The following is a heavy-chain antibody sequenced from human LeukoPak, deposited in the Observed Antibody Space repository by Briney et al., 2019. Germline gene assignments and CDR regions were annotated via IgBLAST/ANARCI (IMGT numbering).Heavy chain of an antibody. CDR2: IRNKANGYTT. Sequence: GGSLRLSCATSGFTFSPHYMDWVRQSPGQGLEWVGLIRNKANGYTTVYAASVKGRFTISRDDSKNSVYLQMDSLKTEDTAVYYCGDLGSAGTDHWGQGTLVTVSS. V-gene: IGHV3-72*01. CDR3: GDLGSAGTDH. J-gene: IGHJ4*02. CDR1: GFTFSPHY. D-gene: IGHD3-10*01.